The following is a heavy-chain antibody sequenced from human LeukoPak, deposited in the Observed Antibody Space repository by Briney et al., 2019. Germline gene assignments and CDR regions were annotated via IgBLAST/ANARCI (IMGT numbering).Heavy chain of an antibody. CDR2: IYTSGST. J-gene: IGHJ4*02. CDR1: GGSISSGSYY. V-gene: IGHV4-61*02. D-gene: IGHD2-15*01. Sequence: SQTLSLTCTVSGGSISSGSYYWSWIRQPAGTGLEWIGRIYTSGSTNYNPSLKSRVTISVDTSKNQFSLKLSSVTAADTAVYYCARDGCSGGSCYPYFDYWGQGTLVTVSS. CDR3: ARDGCSGGSCYPYFDY.